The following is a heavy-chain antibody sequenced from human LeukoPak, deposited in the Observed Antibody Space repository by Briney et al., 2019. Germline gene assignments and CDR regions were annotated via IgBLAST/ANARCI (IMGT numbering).Heavy chain of an antibody. CDR3: ARGFYGSGSYYLDY. D-gene: IGHD3-10*01. J-gene: IGHJ4*02. Sequence: QSGGSLRLSCAASGFTFSSYSMNWVRQAPGKGLEWVSYISSGSSTIYYADSVKGRFTISRDNAKNSLYLQMNSLRAEDTAVYYCARGFYGSGSYYLDYWGQGTLVTVSS. V-gene: IGHV3-48*04. CDR2: ISSGSSTI. CDR1: GFTFSSYS.